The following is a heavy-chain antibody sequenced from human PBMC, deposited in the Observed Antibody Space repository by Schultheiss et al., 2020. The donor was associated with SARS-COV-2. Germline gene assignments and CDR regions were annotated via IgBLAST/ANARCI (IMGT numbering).Heavy chain of an antibody. CDR2: ISGSGGST. J-gene: IGHJ4*02. Sequence: GGSLRLSCAASGFTFSSYWMHWVRQAPGKGLEWVSAISGSGGSTYYVDSVRGRFSISRDNAKNSLYLQMNSLRAEDTAVYYCARVAAALDYWGQGTLVTVSS. D-gene: IGHD6-13*01. V-gene: IGHV3-21*01. CDR1: GFTFSSYW. CDR3: ARVAAALDY.